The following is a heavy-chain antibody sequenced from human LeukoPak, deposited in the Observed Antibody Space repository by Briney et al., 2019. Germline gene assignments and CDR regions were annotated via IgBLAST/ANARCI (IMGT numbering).Heavy chain of an antibody. V-gene: IGHV1-69*05. CDR1: GGTFSSYA. J-gene: IGHJ4*02. CDR2: IIPIFGTA. CDR3: ARGRVPGILTGYYSLRG. Sequence: SVKVSCKASGGTFSSYAISWVRQAPGQGLEWMGGIIPIFGTANYAQKFQGRVTITTDESTSTAYMELSSLRSEDTAVYYCARGRVPGILTGYYSLRGWGQGTLVTVSS. D-gene: IGHD3-9*01.